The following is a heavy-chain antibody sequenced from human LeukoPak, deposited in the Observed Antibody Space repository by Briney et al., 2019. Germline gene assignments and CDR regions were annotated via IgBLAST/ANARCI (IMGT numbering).Heavy chain of an antibody. CDR3: ARGVRWLPDDAFDI. J-gene: IGHJ3*02. CDR1: GGPISSYY. Sequence: ASETLSLTCTVSGGPISSYYWSWIRQPAGKGLEWIGRIYTSGSTNYNPSLKGRVTMSVDTSKNQFSLKLSSVTAADTAVYYCARGVRWLPDDAFDIWGQGTMVTASS. V-gene: IGHV4-4*07. D-gene: IGHD5-24*01. CDR2: IYTSGST.